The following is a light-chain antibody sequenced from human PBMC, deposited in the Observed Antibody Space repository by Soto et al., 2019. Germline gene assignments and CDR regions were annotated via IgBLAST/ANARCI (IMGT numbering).Light chain of an antibody. Sequence: IVMTQSPLSLPVTPGEPASISCRSSQSLLHSNGYNYLDWYLQKPGQSPQLLIYLGSNRASGVPDRLSGSGSGTDFTLSISRVEAEDVGVYYCMQALQTPPTFGQGTKVEIK. CDR2: LGS. CDR1: QSLLHSNGYNY. CDR3: MQALQTPPT. J-gene: IGKJ1*01. V-gene: IGKV2-28*01.